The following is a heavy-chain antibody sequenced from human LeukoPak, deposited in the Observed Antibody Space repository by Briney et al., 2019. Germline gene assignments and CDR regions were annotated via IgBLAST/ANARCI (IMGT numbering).Heavy chain of an antibody. CDR2: MNPNSGNT. CDR3: ARDRGTIFAGRNWFDP. Sequence: ASVKVSCKASGGTFSSYAINWVRQATGQGLEWMGWMNPNSGNTGYAQKFQGRVTMTRNTSISTAYMELSSLRAEDTAVYYCARDRGTIFAGRNWFDPWGQGTLVTVSS. V-gene: IGHV1-8*02. J-gene: IGHJ5*02. D-gene: IGHD3-3*01. CDR1: GGTFSSYA.